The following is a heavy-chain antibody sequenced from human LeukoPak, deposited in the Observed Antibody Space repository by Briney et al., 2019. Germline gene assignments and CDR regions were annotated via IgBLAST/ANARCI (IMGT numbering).Heavy chain of an antibody. CDR3: ARDQLLDAFDI. D-gene: IGHD2-2*01. V-gene: IGHV4-30-4*01. Sequence: ASETLSLTCTVSGGSISSGDYYWSWIRQPPGKGLEWIGYIYYSGSTYYNPSLKSRFTISVDTSKNQFSLKLSSVTAADTAVYYCARDQLLDAFDIWGQGTMVTVSS. J-gene: IGHJ3*02. CDR1: GGSISSGDYY. CDR2: IYYSGST.